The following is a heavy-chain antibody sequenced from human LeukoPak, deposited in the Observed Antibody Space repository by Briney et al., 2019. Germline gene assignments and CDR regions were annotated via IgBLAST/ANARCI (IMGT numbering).Heavy chain of an antibody. V-gene: IGHV4-39*01. CDR3: ARQKPPIYYDFWSGSRNWFDP. Sequence: SETLSLTCTVSGGSTSSSSYYWGWIRQPPRKGLEWIGSIYYSGSTYYNPSLKSRVTISVDTSKNQFSLKLSSVTAADTAVYYCARQKPPIYYDFWSGSRNWFDPWGQGTLVTVSS. CDR1: GGSTSSSSYY. CDR2: IYYSGST. D-gene: IGHD3-3*01. J-gene: IGHJ5*02.